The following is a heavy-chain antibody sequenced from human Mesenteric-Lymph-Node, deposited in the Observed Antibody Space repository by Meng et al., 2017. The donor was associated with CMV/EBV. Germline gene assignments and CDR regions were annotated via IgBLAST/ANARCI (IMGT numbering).Heavy chain of an antibody. CDR1: GYSISSGYY. D-gene: IGHD6-19*01. CDR3: ARTQWHVGYFDN. Sequence: SETLSLTCTVSGYSISSGYYWGWIRQPPGKGLEWIGSIHYTGSTSYNPSLKTRVSISEDTSKNEFSLTLTSVTAADTAVYYCARTQWHVGYFDNWGQGTLVTVSS. CDR2: IHYTGST. J-gene: IGHJ4*02. V-gene: IGHV4-38-2*02.